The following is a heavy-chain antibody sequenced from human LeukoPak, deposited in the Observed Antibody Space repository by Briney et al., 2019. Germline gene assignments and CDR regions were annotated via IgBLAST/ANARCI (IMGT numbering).Heavy chain of an antibody. CDR3: ARYPLSTDIGYCSGGSCSSTHFDY. Sequence: GGSLRLSCAASGFTFSSYSMNWVRQAPGKGLEWVSSISSSSSYIYYADSVKGRFTISRDNAKNSLYLQMNSLRAEDTAVYYCARYPLSTDIGYCSGGSCSSTHFDYWGQGTLVTVSS. V-gene: IGHV3-21*01. CDR2: ISSSSSYI. J-gene: IGHJ4*02. D-gene: IGHD2-15*01. CDR1: GFTFSSYS.